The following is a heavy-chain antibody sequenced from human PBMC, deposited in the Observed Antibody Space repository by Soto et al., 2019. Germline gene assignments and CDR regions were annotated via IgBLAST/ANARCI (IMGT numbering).Heavy chain of an antibody. J-gene: IGHJ1*01. Sequence: QITLKESGPTLVKPTQTLTLTCTFSGFSLSTSGVGVGWIRQPPGKALEWLALIYWDDDKRYSPSLKSRLTITKDTSKNQVVLTMTNMDPVDTATYYCAHTTATVLSEYFQHWGQGTLVTVSS. D-gene: IGHD1-1*01. CDR1: GFSLSTSGVG. CDR2: IYWDDDK. CDR3: AHTTATVLSEYFQH. V-gene: IGHV2-5*02.